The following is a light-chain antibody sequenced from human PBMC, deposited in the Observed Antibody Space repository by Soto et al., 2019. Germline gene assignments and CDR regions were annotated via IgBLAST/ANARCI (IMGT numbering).Light chain of an antibody. CDR2: GVT. CDR1: HNDIGTYDY. Sequence: QSVMTQPTCVSGSPGQSITISCTGNHNDIGTYDYVSWYQQHPGRAPRLLIHGVTTRPSGISGRFSASKSGLTASLTISGLQPEDEADYYCSSFTSNRIYVFGPGTKLT. CDR3: SSFTSNRIYV. V-gene: IGLV2-14*03. J-gene: IGLJ1*01.